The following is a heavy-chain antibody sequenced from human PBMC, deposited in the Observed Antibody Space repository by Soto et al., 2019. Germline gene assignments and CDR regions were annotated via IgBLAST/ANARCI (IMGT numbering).Heavy chain of an antibody. Sequence: ASVKVSCKASGYTFTGYYMHWVRQAPGQGLEWMGWINPNSGGTNYAQKFQGWVTMTRDTSISTAYMELSRLRSDDTAVYYCARVRSYYYDSSGYRYYFDYWGQGTLVTVSS. CDR2: INPNSGGT. CDR1: GYTFTGYY. V-gene: IGHV1-2*04. D-gene: IGHD3-22*01. CDR3: ARVRSYYYDSSGYRYYFDY. J-gene: IGHJ4*02.